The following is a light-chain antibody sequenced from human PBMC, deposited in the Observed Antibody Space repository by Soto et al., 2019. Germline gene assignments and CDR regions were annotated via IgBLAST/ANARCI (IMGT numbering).Light chain of an antibody. CDR2: EVS. V-gene: IGLV2-14*01. CDR1: IGDVGGYKF. Sequence: TQPAWVSGSPGQSITIDCTGTIGDVGGYKFVSWYQHHPGKARKLMIYEVSNRPSGVSSRFSGSKSGNTASLTISGLQAEDEADYFCGSYTGNISAFGNGTKVTVL. CDR3: GSYTGNISA. J-gene: IGLJ1*01.